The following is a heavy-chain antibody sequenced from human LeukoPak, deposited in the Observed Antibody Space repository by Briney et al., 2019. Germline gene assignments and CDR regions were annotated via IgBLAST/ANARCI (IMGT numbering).Heavy chain of an antibody. D-gene: IGHD2-15*01. J-gene: IGHJ4*02. CDR1: GGSISSYY. CDR2: IYYSGGT. CDR3: ARGVEPYCSGGSCYPGKDYFDY. Sequence: SETLSLTCTVSGGSISSYYWSWIRQPPGKGLEWIGYIYYSGGTNYNPSLKSRVTISVDTSKNQFSLKLSSVTAADTAVYYCARGVEPYCSGGSCYPGKDYFDYWGQGTLVTVSS. V-gene: IGHV4-59*01.